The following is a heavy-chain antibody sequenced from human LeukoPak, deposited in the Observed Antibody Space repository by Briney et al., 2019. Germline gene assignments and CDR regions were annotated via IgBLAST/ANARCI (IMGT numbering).Heavy chain of an antibody. CDR3: ARVVYGSGSYLDDAFDI. J-gene: IGHJ3*02. V-gene: IGHV4-31*03. CDR1: DGSISSGGYY. Sequence: SETLSLTCTVSDGSISSGGYYWSWIRQHPGKGLEWIGYIYYSGSTYYNPSLKSRVTISVDTSKNQFSLKLSSVTAADTAVYYCARVVYGSGSYLDDAFDIWGQGTMVTVSS. D-gene: IGHD3-10*01. CDR2: IYYSGST.